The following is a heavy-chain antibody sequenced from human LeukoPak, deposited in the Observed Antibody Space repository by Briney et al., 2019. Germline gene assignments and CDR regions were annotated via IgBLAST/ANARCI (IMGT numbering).Heavy chain of an antibody. CDR1: GFTFSDHY. Sequence: GGSLRLSCAASGFTFSDHYMSWIRQAPGKGLEWVSYISSSGSTIYYADSVKGRFTISRDNAKNSLYLQMSSLRAEDTAVYYCARAQYSGSHSPFDYWGQGTLVTVSS. CDR3: ARAQYSGSHSPFDY. J-gene: IGHJ4*02. D-gene: IGHD1-26*01. CDR2: ISSSGSTI. V-gene: IGHV3-11*04.